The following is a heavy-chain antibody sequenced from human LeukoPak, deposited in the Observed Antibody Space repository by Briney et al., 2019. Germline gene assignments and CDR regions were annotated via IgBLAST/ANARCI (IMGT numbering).Heavy chain of an antibody. CDR1: GYTFTGYY. D-gene: IGHD3-10*01. Sequence: ASVKVSCKASGYTFTGYYMHWVRQAPGQGLEWMGWINPNSGGTNYAQKFQGRVTMTRDTSISTAYMKLSRLRSDDTAVYYCARDKRTAPVRCMDVWGKGTTVTISS. CDR2: INPNSGGT. V-gene: IGHV1-2*02. J-gene: IGHJ6*03. CDR3: ARDKRTAPVRCMDV.